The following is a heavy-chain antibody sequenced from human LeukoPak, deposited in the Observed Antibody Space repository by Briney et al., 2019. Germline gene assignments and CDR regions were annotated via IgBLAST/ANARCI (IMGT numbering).Heavy chain of an antibody. V-gene: IGHV4-39*07. Sequence: RPSETLSLTCTVSGGSISSYYWGWIRQPPGKGLECIGSIYYTGSTYYNPSLKSRVTISVDTSKNQFSLKLSSVTAADTAVYFCAREGSNYDSSGYYPDCWGQGTLVTVSS. D-gene: IGHD3-22*01. J-gene: IGHJ4*02. CDR3: AREGSNYDSSGYYPDC. CDR1: GGSISSYY. CDR2: IYYTGST.